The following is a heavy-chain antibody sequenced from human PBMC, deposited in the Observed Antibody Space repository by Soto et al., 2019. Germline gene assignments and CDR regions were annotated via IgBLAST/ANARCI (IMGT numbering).Heavy chain of an antibody. CDR1: GFTFSSYW. CDR3: AMSQ. V-gene: IGHV3-7*01. J-gene: IGHJ3*01. Sequence: PGGSLRLSCAGSGFTFSSYWMNWVRQAPGKGLEWVANIRPDGNERYYVESVKGRFTISRDNAKSSLFLQMNSLRAEDTAVYYWAMSQWGKGSMVTVSS. CDR2: IRPDGNER.